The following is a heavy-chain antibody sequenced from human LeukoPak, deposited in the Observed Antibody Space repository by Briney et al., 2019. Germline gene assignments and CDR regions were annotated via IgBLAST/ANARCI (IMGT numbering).Heavy chain of an antibody. Sequence: GASVKVSCKVSGYTRTELSMHWVRQAPGKGLEWMGGFDPEDGETIYAQKFQGRVTMTEDTSTDTAYMELSSLRSEDTAVYYCATARITMIVVAKGGTYNWFDPWGQGTLVTVSS. V-gene: IGHV1-24*01. CDR3: ATARITMIVVAKGGTYNWFDP. D-gene: IGHD3-22*01. J-gene: IGHJ5*02. CDR1: GYTRTELS. CDR2: FDPEDGET.